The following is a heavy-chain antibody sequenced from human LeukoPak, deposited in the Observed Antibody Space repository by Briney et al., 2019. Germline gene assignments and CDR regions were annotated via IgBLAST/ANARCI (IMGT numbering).Heavy chain of an antibody. V-gene: IGHV1-2*02. D-gene: IGHD2-15*01. Sequence: ASVKVSCKASGGDFSSFSISWVRQAPGQGLEWMGWINPNSGGTNYAQKFQGRVTMTRDTSISTAYMELSRLRSDDTAVYYCARDVAVVVAATGAGYYYYYMDVWGKGTTVTISS. CDR2: INPNSGGT. CDR1: GGDFSSFS. CDR3: ARDVAVVVAATGAGYYYYYMDV. J-gene: IGHJ6*03.